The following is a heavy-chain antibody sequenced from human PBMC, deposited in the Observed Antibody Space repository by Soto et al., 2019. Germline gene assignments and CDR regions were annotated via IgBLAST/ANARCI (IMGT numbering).Heavy chain of an antibody. CDR3: ARVLALYDILTGYYSRPYYGMDV. D-gene: IGHD3-9*01. CDR1: GGSISSSSYY. Sequence: LSLTCTVSGGSISSSSYYWSWIRQPPGKGLEWIGYIYYSGSTNYNPSLKSRVTISVDTSKNQFSLKLSSVTAADTAVYYCARVLALYDILTGYYSRPYYGMDVWGQGTTVTVSS. V-gene: IGHV4-61*01. J-gene: IGHJ6*02. CDR2: IYYSGST.